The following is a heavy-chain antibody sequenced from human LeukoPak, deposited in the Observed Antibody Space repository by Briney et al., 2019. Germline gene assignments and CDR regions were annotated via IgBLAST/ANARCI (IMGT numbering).Heavy chain of an antibody. CDR2: IYYSGST. CDR1: GGSISSYY. V-gene: IGHV4-59*01. Sequence: SEPLSLTCTVSGGSISSYYWSWIRPPPGKGLEWIGYIYYSGSTNYNPSLKSRVTISVDTSKNQFSLKLSSVTAADTAVYYCARDSSSWSYWGQGTLVTVSS. J-gene: IGHJ4*02. CDR3: ARDSSSWSY. D-gene: IGHD6-13*01.